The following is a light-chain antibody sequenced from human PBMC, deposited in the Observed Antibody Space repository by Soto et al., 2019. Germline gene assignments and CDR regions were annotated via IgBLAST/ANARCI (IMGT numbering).Light chain of an antibody. J-gene: IGLJ3*02. CDR1: SSNIGAGYD. Sequence: QSVLTQPPSVSGAPGQRVTISCTGSSSNIGAGYDVHWYQQLPGTAPKLLIYGNSNRPSGVPDRFSGSKSGSSASLAITGLQAEDDADYSCQSYDSSLHGRVFGGGTNLTVL. V-gene: IGLV1-40*01. CDR3: QSYDSSLHGRV. CDR2: GNS.